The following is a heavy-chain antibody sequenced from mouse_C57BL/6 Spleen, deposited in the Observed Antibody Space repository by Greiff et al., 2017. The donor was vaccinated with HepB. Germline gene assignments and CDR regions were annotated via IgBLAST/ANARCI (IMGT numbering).Heavy chain of an antibody. CDR1: GYTFTSYG. D-gene: IGHD3-2*02. J-gene: IGHJ4*01. CDR2: IYPRSGNT. Sequence: QVQLQQSGAELARPGASVKLSCKASGYTFTSYGISWVKQRTGQGLEWIGEIYPRSGNTYYNEKFKGKATLTADKSSSTSYMELRSLTSEDSAVYFCARWVDSSGLRGAMGYWGQGTSVTVSS. V-gene: IGHV1-81*01. CDR3: ARWVDSSGLRGAMGY.